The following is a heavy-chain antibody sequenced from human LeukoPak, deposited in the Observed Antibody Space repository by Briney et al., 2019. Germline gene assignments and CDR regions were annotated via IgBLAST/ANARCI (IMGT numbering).Heavy chain of an antibody. V-gene: IGHV3-21*01. CDR1: EFTFSSYN. J-gene: IGHJ4*02. D-gene: IGHD3-22*01. CDR3: ARDAPLYDSSGYDY. CDR2: ISSSSDYI. Sequence: PGGSLRLSCAASEFTFSSYNMNWVRQAPGKGREWVSSISSSSDYIYYADSVKGRFTISRDNAKNSLYLQMNSLRAEDTAVYSCARDAPLYDSSGYDYWGQGTLVTVSS.